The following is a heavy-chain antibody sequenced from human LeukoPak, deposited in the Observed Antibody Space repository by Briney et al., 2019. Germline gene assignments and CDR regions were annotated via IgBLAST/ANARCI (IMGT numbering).Heavy chain of an antibody. CDR2: IIPIFGTA. CDR1: GGTFSSYA. Sequence: GASVKVSCKASGGTFSSYAISWVRQAPGQGLEWMGGIIPIFGTANYAQKFQGRVTITTDESTSTAYMELSSLRSEDTAVYYCARDNWNYLVNWFDPWGQGTLVTVSS. CDR3: ARDNWNYLVNWFDP. J-gene: IGHJ5*02. V-gene: IGHV1-69*05. D-gene: IGHD1-7*01.